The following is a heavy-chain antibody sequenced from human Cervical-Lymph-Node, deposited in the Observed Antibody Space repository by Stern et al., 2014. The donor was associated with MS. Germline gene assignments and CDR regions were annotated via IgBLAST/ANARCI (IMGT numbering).Heavy chain of an antibody. J-gene: IGHJ4*02. Sequence: QVQLVESGGAVVQPGRSLRLSCAASGFTFSSYGMHWVRQAPGKGLEWVTVISYDGNHKYYAASVKGRFTISRDNSKNTLHLQMNSVTPDDTAIYYCARDYEDTSILFDHWGQGTLVTVSS. CDR1: GFTFSSYG. D-gene: IGHD5-12*01. V-gene: IGHV3-30*03. CDR3: ARDYEDTSILFDH. CDR2: ISYDGNHK.